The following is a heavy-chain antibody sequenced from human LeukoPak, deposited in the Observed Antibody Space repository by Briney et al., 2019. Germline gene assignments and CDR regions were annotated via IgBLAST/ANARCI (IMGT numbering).Heavy chain of an antibody. V-gene: IGHV3-7*01. J-gene: IGHJ4*02. Sequence: QPGGSLRLYCAAYGFTFCSYWMSWVRQIPGKGQEWVANIKQDGDEKYYVDSVKGRFTISRDSAKKSLYLQLNSLRAEDTAVYYCARQIDTNFFAYWGQATLVTVSS. CDR3: ARQIDTNFFAY. CDR2: IKQDGDEK. CDR1: GFTFCSYW. D-gene: IGHD2-21*01.